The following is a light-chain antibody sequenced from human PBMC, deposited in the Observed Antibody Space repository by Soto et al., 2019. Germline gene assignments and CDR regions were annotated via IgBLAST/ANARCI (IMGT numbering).Light chain of an antibody. CDR1: QTFNHK. V-gene: IGKV3-15*01. Sequence: GLTQSPATLSVSPGERATLSCRASQTFNHKLAWYQQTPGRAPRLIIYRTSTRATGVPARFSGSGSETEFTLTISSLQSEDFAVYYCHQFDKSPLTFGGGTKVEIK. CDR2: RTS. J-gene: IGKJ4*01. CDR3: HQFDKSPLT.